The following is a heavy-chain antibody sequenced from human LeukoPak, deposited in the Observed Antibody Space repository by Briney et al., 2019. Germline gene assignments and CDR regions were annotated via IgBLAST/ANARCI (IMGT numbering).Heavy chain of an antibody. CDR2: INPNSGGT. D-gene: IGHD3-22*01. Sequence: ASVKVSCKASGYTFTGYYMHWVRQAPGQGLEWMGWINPNSGGTNYAQKFQGRVTMTRDTSLSTAYMELSRLRSDDTAVYYCARVSHYYDSSGYSYWGQGTLVTVSS. J-gene: IGHJ4*02. V-gene: IGHV1-2*02. CDR3: ARVSHYYDSSGYSY. CDR1: GYTFTGYY.